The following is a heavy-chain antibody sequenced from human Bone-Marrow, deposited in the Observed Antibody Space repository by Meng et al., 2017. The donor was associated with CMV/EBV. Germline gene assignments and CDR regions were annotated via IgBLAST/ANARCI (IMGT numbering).Heavy chain of an antibody. CDR2: IYSGGST. CDR1: GFSVSSNY. Sequence: GESLKISCAASGFSVSSNYMSWVRQAPGKGLEWVSVIYSGGSTSYAQKFQGRVTMTRDTSTSTVYMELSSLRSEDTAVYYCARVRISDIVVVPAAIGGYYYGMDVWGQGTTVTVYS. J-gene: IGHJ6*01. V-gene: IGHV3-53*05. CDR3: ARVRISDIVVVPAAIGGYYYGMDV. D-gene: IGHD2-2*02.